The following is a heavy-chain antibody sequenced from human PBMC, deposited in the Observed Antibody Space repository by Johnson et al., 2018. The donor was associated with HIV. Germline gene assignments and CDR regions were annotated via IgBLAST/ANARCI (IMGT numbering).Heavy chain of an antibody. J-gene: IGHJ3*02. CDR3: AREGYDSSGYSDAFDI. CDR1: GFTVSSNY. Sequence: MRLVESGGGLVQPGGSLRLSCAASGFTVSSNYMSWVRQAPGKGLEWVSGINWNGGSTGYADSVKGRFTISRDNSKNTLYLQMNSLRAEDTAVYYCAREGYDSSGYSDAFDIWGQGTMVTVSS. CDR2: INWNGGST. D-gene: IGHD3-22*01. V-gene: IGHV3-66*02.